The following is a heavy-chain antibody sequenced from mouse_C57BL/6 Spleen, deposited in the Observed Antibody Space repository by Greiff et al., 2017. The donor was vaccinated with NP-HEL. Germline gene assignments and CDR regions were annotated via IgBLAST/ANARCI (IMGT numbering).Heavy chain of an antibody. Sequence: QVQLQQSGPELVKPGASVKISCKASGYAFSSSWMNWVKQRPGKGLEWIGRIYPGDGDTNYNGKFKGKATLTADKSSSTAYMQLSSLTSEDSAVYFCAYYGSSYRGAMDYWGQGTSVTVSS. D-gene: IGHD1-1*01. J-gene: IGHJ4*01. CDR2: IYPGDGDT. V-gene: IGHV1-82*01. CDR1: GYAFSSSW. CDR3: AYYGSSYRGAMDY.